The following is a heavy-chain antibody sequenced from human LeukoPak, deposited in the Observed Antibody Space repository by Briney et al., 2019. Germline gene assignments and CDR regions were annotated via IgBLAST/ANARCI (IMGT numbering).Heavy chain of an antibody. Sequence: SETRSLTCTVSGGSISSSSYYWGWIRQPPGKGLEWIGSIHYSGNTYYNPSLKSRVTISVDTSKNHFSLKLSSVTAADTAVYYCARFITEGLRRFDYWGQGTPVTVSS. CDR1: GGSISSSSYY. D-gene: IGHD1-20*01. J-gene: IGHJ4*02. CDR2: IHYSGNT. V-gene: IGHV4-39*02. CDR3: ARFITEGLRRFDY.